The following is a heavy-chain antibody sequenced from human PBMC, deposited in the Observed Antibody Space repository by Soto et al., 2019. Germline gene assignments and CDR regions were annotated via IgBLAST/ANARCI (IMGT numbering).Heavy chain of an antibody. CDR1: GFTFSTDS. V-gene: IGHV3-48*02. CDR2: ISSSSTNM. CDR3: AGGRITLRT. Sequence: PGGSLRLSCVASGFTFSTDSMNWVRQAPGKGLEWVSYISSSSTNMYYADSVKGRFTISRDNAKKSLYLQMNSLRDEDAAVYYCAGGRITLRTWGQGTPVTVSS. J-gene: IGHJ5*02. D-gene: IGHD3-22*01.